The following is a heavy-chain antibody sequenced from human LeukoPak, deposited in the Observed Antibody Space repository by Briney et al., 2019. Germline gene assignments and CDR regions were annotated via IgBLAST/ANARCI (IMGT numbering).Heavy chain of an antibody. V-gene: IGHV4-61*02. J-gene: IGHJ5*02. CDR1: GGSISSGSYY. D-gene: IGHD1-1*01. CDR2: IYTSGST. Sequence: SETLSLTCTVSGGSISSGSYYWSWIRQPAGKGLEWIGRIYTSGSTNYNPSLKSRVTILVDTSKNQFSLKLSSVTAADTAVYYCARDRRELGFDPWGQGTLVTVSS. CDR3: ARDRRELGFDP.